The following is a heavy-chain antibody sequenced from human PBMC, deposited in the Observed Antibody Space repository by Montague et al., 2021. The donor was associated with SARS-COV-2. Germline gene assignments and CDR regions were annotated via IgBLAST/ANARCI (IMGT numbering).Heavy chain of an antibody. CDR1: GFTFDDYA. V-gene: IGHV3-43*02. CDR3: AKATTYGYAGGRYIDW. CDR2: MNGVGGGT. D-gene: IGHD6-19*01. Sequence: SLILSCAASGFTFDDYAMHWVRQAPVKGLEWVSLMNGVGGGTYYXDSVEGRFTISRDSSRNSLYLQMNSLRTEDTALYCCAKATTYGYAGGRYIDWWGQGTLVTVSS. J-gene: IGHJ4*02.